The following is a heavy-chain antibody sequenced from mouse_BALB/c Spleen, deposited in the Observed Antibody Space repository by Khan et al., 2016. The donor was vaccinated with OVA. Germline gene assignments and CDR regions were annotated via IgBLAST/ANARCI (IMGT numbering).Heavy chain of an antibody. CDR2: INPSNGYT. D-gene: IGHD2-14*01. J-gene: IGHJ3*01. Sequence: QVQLKESGAELARPGASVKMSCKASGYTFTSYTIHWIKLRPGQGLEWIGFINPSNGYTNYNQKFKDKTTLTADKSSTTVYMQLSSLTSDDSAVYNCVRDGAYHRSDGWFAYWGQGTVVTVSA. CDR3: VRDGAYHRSDGWFAY. CDR1: GYTFTSYT. V-gene: IGHV1-4*01.